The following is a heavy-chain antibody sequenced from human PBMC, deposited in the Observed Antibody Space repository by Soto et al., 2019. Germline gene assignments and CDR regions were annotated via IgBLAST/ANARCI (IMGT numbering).Heavy chain of an antibody. CDR2: ISGSGGTT. D-gene: IGHD2-2*01. Sequence: EVQLLESGGGLVQPGGSLRLSCAASGFTFRNYAMSWARQAPGKGLEWVSAISGSGGTTHYADSVKGRCTISRDNSKNTLYLQMSSLRVEDTAVYYCAKDRSSTSCYALDYWGQGSLVTVSS. V-gene: IGHV3-23*01. J-gene: IGHJ4*02. CDR1: GFTFRNYA. CDR3: AKDRSSTSCYALDY.